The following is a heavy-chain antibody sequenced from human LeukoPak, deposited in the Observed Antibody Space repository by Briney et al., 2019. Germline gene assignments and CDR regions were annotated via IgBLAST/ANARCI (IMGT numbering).Heavy chain of an antibody. Sequence: ASVKVSCKASGYTFTNYQFHWVRQAPGQGLEWIGMINPSGGGTSYAQKFQGRVTMTRDTSTSTAYMELSSLRSEDTAVYYCAREWGYYYDSSVYNSYWGQGTLVTVSS. CDR3: AREWGYYYDSSVYNSY. V-gene: IGHV1-46*01. CDR1: GYTFTNYQ. J-gene: IGHJ4*02. CDR2: INPSGGGT. D-gene: IGHD3-22*01.